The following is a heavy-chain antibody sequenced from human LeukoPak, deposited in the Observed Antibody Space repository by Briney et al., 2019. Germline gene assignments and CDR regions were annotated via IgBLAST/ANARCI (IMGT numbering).Heavy chain of an antibody. CDR1: GGSISSGGYY. CDR3: ARASGSYSGRGVNY. CDR2: IYHSGST. J-gene: IGHJ4*02. V-gene: IGHV4-30-2*01. Sequence: PSETLSLTCTVSGGSISSGGYYWSWIRQPPGKGLEWIGYIYHSGSTYYNPSLKSRVTISVDRSKNQFSLKLSSVTAADTAVYYCARASGSYSGRGVNYWGQGTLVTVSS. D-gene: IGHD1-26*01.